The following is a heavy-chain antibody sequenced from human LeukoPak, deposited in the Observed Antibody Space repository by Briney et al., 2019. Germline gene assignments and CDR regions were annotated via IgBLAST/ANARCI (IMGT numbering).Heavy chain of an antibody. Sequence: GGSLRLSCAASGFTFSTYAMSWVRQAPGKGPEWVSYISARSTSTHYADSVKGRFSISRDNDKDSLYLQMDSLRVEDTAIYYCARDHEFYDRSPHYLGGAIDHWGQGALVTVSS. CDR3: ARDHEFYDRSPHYLGGAIDH. D-gene: IGHD3-22*01. V-gene: IGHV3-48*01. CDR2: ISARSTST. J-gene: IGHJ4*02. CDR1: GFTFSTYA.